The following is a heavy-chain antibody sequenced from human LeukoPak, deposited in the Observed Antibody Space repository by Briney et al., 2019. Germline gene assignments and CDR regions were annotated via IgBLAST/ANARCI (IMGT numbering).Heavy chain of an antibody. CDR1: GESLSGYY. Sequence: PSETLSLTCAVYGESLSGYYWSWIRHPPGKGLEWIGEINHSGSTNYNPSLKSRVTISVNMSKNQFSLKLTSVTAAGTAVYYCAKGVQYSSNWYFDLWGRGTRVTVSS. V-gene: IGHV4-34*01. CDR3: AKGVQYSSNWYFDL. D-gene: IGHD6-13*01. CDR2: INHSGST. J-gene: IGHJ2*01.